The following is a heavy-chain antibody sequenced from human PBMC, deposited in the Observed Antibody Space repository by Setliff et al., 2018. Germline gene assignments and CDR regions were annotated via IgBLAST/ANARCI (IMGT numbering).Heavy chain of an antibody. J-gene: IGHJ6*03. CDR2: INTNTGNP. Sequence: ASVKVSCKASGYMFTTYAMSWIRQAPGQGFEWMGWINTNTGNPIYVQGFTGRFVFSLDTSVSTAYLHISGLKAEDTAVYYCARASRFGTIKYRGDYYMDVWGKGTTVTVSS. CDR1: GYMFTTYA. D-gene: IGHD3-10*01. CDR3: ARASRFGTIKYRGDYYMDV. V-gene: IGHV7-4-1*02.